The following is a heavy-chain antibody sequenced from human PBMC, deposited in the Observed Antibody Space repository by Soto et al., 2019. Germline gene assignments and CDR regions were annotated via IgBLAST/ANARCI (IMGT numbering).Heavy chain of an antibody. CDR3: ARPGRVGHSSPNWFGP. V-gene: IGHV4-34*01. J-gene: IGHJ5*02. CDR1: GGSFSNYY. Sequence: SETLSLPCAVYGGSFSNYYWSWIRQSPGKGLEWIGEINHSGTTSQHPSLKSRVTLSIDTSKNQFSLKLHSVTAADTAVYYCARPGRVGHSSPNWFGPWGPGTLVTVSS. CDR2: INHSGTT. D-gene: IGHD6-19*01.